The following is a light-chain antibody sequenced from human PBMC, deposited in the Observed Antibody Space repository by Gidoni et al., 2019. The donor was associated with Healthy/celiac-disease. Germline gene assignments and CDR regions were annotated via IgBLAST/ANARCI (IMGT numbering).Light chain of an antibody. CDR1: QSVSSY. V-gene: IGKV3-11*01. J-gene: IGKJ2*03. CDR3: QQRSNWPPAS. Sequence: ELVFTQSPATLSLSPGERATLSCRASQSVSSYLAWYQQKPGQAPRLLIYDASNRATGIPARFSGSGSGTDFTLTISSLEPEDFAVYYCQQRSNWPPASFGQGTKLEIK. CDR2: DAS.